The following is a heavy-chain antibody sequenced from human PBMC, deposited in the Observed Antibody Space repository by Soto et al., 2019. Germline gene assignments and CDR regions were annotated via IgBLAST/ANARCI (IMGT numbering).Heavy chain of an antibody. V-gene: IGHV1-18*01. CDR3: AREPPRATAGLNYFDP. Sequence: QVQLVQSGTEVKEPGASVKISCKASGYTFTNFGISWVRQAPGQGLEWMGWISAFNGHTHYAQKFQGRVTLTTDTYTTTAYLELRRLRSDDTAVYFCAREPPRATAGLNYFDPWGQGALVSVSS. CDR1: GYTFTNFG. J-gene: IGHJ5*02. CDR2: ISAFNGHT. D-gene: IGHD6-13*01.